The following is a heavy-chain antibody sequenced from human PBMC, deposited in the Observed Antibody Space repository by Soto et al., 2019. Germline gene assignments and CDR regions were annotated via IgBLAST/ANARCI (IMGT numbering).Heavy chain of an antibody. V-gene: IGHV4-59*01. J-gene: IGHJ4*02. Sequence: SETLSLTCAVYGGSFSSYYWTWLRQSPGRGLEWIGYISYSGSTYYNPSLKSRVTISADTSKNQFSLRMNSMVAADTAVYYCARADPDASVGYWGQGTLVTVPQ. CDR2: ISYSGST. CDR1: GGSFSSYY. CDR3: ARADPDASVGY. D-gene: IGHD2-15*01.